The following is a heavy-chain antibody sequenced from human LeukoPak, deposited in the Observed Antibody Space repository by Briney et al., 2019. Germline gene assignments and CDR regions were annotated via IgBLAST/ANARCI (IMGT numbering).Heavy chain of an antibody. V-gene: IGHV4-59*08. CDR2: IYYSGST. CDR3: ARSSSGYYLDY. CDR1: GGSISSYY. J-gene: IGHJ4*02. D-gene: IGHD3-22*01. Sequence: PSETLSLTSTVSGGSISSYYWSWIRQPPGEGLEWIGDIYYSGSTNYNPSLKSRVTMSVDSSKDQFSLNMSSVTAADTAVYYCARSSSGYYLDYWGQGTLVTVFS.